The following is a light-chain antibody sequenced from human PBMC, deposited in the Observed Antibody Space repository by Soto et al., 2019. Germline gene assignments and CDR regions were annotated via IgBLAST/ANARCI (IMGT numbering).Light chain of an antibody. Sequence: QSALTQPASVSGSPGQSITISCTGSSSDVGGHNYVSWYQHHHPGKAPTLMIYDVSNRPSGVSNRFSGSKSGNTASLTISGLQDEDEADYYCSSYTNSSTVVFGGGTKLTVL. CDR3: SSYTNSSTVV. CDR1: SSDVGGHNY. J-gene: IGLJ2*01. V-gene: IGLV2-14*03. CDR2: DVS.